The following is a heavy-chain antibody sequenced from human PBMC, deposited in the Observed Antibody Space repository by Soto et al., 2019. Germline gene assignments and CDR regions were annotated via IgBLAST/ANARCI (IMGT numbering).Heavy chain of an antibody. CDR2: ISSSSSYI. D-gene: IGHD3-22*01. Sequence: EVQLVESGGGLVKPGGSLRLSCAASGFTFSSYSMNWVRQAPGKGLEWVSSISSSSSYIYYADSVKGRFTISRDNAKNSLYLQMTSRRAEDTAGYYCARLTSYASSGYYCYWGQGTLVTVSS. CDR3: ARLTSYASSGYYCY. CDR1: GFTFSSYS. J-gene: IGHJ4*02. V-gene: IGHV3-21*01.